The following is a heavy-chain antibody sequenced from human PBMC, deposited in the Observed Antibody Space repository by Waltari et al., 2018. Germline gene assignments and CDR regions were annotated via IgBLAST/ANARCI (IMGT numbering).Heavy chain of an antibody. Sequence: QLHLQESGPGLVTPSDTLSLTCSVSGGSLTSSRHHWGWIRQPPGKGLEWTGTISYSGATYYNPSLRSRVTISLDTSKNQFSLKLNSVTAADTAVYYCATYVGASVGTAAFDVWGQGTMVTASS. CDR2: ISYSGAT. CDR1: GGSLTSSRHH. CDR3: ATYVGASVGTAAFDV. D-gene: IGHD3-10*02. V-gene: IGHV4-39*01. J-gene: IGHJ3*01.